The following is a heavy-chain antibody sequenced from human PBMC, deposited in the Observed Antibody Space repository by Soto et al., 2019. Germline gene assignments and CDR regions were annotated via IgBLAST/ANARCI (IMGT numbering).Heavy chain of an antibody. CDR2: INSDGSST. Sequence: GGSLRLSCAASGFTFSSYWMHWVRQAPGKGLVWVSRINSDGSSTSYADSVKGRFTISRDNAKNTLYLQMNSLRAEDTAVYYCAREVRQLETLPYYYYYYMDVWGKGTTVTVSS. CDR3: AREVRQLETLPYYYYYYMDV. CDR1: GFTFSSYW. V-gene: IGHV3-74*01. D-gene: IGHD2-2*01. J-gene: IGHJ6*03.